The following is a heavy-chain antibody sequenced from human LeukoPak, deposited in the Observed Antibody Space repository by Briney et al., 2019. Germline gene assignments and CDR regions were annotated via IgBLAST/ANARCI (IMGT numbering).Heavy chain of an antibody. CDR3: VKDLYKGDTSSWYYFDY. J-gene: IGHJ4*02. D-gene: IGHD6-13*01. V-gene: IGHV3-64D*06. CDR2: ISSYGDKT. CDR1: GFTFSNCA. Sequence: PGGSLRLSCAASGFTFSNCAMHWVRQAPGKGPEYVSVISSYGDKTYYADSVKGRFTISRDNSKNTVSLQMSSLGAEDTAVYYCVKDLYKGDTSSWYYFDYWGQGTLVTVSS.